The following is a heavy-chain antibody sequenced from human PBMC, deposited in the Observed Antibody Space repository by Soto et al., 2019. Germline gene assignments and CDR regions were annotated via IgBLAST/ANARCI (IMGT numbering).Heavy chain of an antibody. CDR1: GFTFSSYS. J-gene: IGHJ4*02. CDR3: ARDELNYYDSSGYYRNFDY. Sequence: EVQLVESGGGLVQPGGSLRLSCAASGFTFSSYSMNWVRQAPGKGLEWVSYISSSSSTIYYADSVKGRFTISRDNAKNSLYLQMNSLRDDDTAVYYCARDELNYYDSSGYYRNFDYWGQGTLVTVSS. V-gene: IGHV3-48*02. CDR2: ISSSSSTI. D-gene: IGHD3-22*01.